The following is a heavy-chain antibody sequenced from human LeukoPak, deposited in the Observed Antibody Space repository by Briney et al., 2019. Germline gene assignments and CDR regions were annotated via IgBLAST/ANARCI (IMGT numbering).Heavy chain of an antibody. CDR3: ARFFYETTNRNNWFDP. CDR1: GYTFTGYY. J-gene: IGHJ5*02. CDR2: INPNSGGT. V-gene: IGHV1-2*02. D-gene: IGHD2/OR15-2a*01. Sequence: ASVKVSCKASGYTFTGYYMHWVRQAPGQGLEWMGWINPNSGGTNYAQKFQGRVTMTRDTSISTAYMELSRLRSDDTAVYFCARFFYETTNRNNWFDPWGQGTLVTVSS.